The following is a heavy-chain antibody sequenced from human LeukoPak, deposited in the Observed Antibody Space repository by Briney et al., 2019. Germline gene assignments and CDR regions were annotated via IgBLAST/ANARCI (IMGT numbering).Heavy chain of an antibody. CDR1: GGSFSGYY. D-gene: IGHD3-10*01. V-gene: IGHV4-34*01. CDR2: INHSGST. CDR3: ARSSLYYYGSGKGYDY. Sequence: PSETLSLTCAVYGGSFSGYYWSWIRQPPGKGLEWIGEINHSGSTNYNPSLKSRVTISVDTSKNQFSLKLSSVTAADTAVYYCARSSLYYYGSGKGYDYWGQGTLVTVSP. J-gene: IGHJ4*02.